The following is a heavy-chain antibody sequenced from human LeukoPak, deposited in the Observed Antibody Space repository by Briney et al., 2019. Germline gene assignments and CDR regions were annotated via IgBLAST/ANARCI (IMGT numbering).Heavy chain of an antibody. J-gene: IGHJ6*02. Sequence: GGSLRLSCAASGFTFDDYAMHWVRQAPGKGLEWVSGISWNSGSIGYADSVKGRFTISRDNAKNSLYLQMNSLRAEDTALYYCAGSWFMDYYYYGMDVWGQGTTVTVSS. V-gene: IGHV3-9*01. CDR1: GFTFDDYA. CDR3: AGSWFMDYYYYGMDV. D-gene: IGHD6-13*01. CDR2: ISWNSGSI.